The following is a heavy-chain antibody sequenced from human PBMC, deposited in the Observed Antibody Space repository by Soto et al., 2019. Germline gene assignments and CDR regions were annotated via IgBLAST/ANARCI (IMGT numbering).Heavy chain of an antibody. J-gene: IGHJ6*03. Sequence: PGESLKISCKGSGYSFTSCWIGWVRQMPGKGLEWMGIIYPSDSDTRYSPSFQGQVTISADKSISTAYLQWSSLKASDTAMYYCARHVKGYCSSTSCYFNYYMDVWGKGTTVTVSS. CDR3: ARHVKGYCSSTSCYFNYYMDV. CDR2: IYPSDSDT. CDR1: GYSFTSCW. D-gene: IGHD2-2*01. V-gene: IGHV5-51*01.